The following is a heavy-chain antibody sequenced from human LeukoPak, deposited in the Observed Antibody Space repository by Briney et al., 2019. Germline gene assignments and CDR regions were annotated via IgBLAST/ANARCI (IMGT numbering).Heavy chain of an antibody. V-gene: IGHV1-18*01. J-gene: IGHJ4*02. Sequence: ASVNLPCKASGYPFTSYGNSWVPQAPGQGLEWMGVITGYTGNTNYAQKMQGRATMTTDPSTSTAYMELRRLRSDDTAVYECARWVGSGWYGYYCGEGTLVTVSS. CDR1: GYPFTSYG. CDR2: ITGYTGNT. D-gene: IGHD6-19*01. CDR3: ARWVGSGWYGYY.